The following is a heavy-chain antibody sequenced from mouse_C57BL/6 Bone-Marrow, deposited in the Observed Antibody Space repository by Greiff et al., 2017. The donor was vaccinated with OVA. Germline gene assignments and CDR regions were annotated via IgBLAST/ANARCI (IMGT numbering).Heavy chain of an antibody. Sequence: VQLQQSGAELVRPGASVKLSCTASGFNITDDYMHWVKQRPEQGLEWIGWIDPENGDTEYASKFQGKATITADTSSNTAYMQLSSLTSEDTAVYYCTTLYTSYYARDYWGQGTAVTVSS. CDR1: GFNITDDY. J-gene: IGHJ4*01. CDR2: IDPENGDT. CDR3: TTLYTSYYARDY. V-gene: IGHV14-4*01.